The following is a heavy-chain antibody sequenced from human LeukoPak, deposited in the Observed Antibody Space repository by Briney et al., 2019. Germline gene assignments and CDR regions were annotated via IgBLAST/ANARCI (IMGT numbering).Heavy chain of an antibody. D-gene: IGHD5-24*01. CDR1: GFTFSSYS. Sequence: GGSLRLSCAASGFTFSSYSMNWVRQAPGKGLEWISSISSSSNYIYNADSLKGRFTISRDNAKNSLYLQMNSLRAEDTAVYYCARDVGGYNWFDNWGQGTLVTVSS. J-gene: IGHJ4*02. CDR3: ARDVGGYNWFDN. CDR2: ISSSSNYI. V-gene: IGHV3-21*01.